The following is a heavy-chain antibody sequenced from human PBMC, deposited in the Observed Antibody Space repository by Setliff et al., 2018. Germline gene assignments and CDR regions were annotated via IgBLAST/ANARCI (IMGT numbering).Heavy chain of an antibody. CDR1: GYIFTNYW. V-gene: IGHV5-51*01. CDR2: IYPGDSDT. Sequence: GESLKISCKASGYIFTNYWIGWVRQMPGKGLEWMGVIYPGDSDTRYSPSFQGQVTISVDTSISTAYLQWSTLQASDTAMYYCARGRRDGYKGGFDPWGQGTLVTVSS. J-gene: IGHJ5*02. D-gene: IGHD5-12*01. CDR3: ARGRRDGYKGGFDP.